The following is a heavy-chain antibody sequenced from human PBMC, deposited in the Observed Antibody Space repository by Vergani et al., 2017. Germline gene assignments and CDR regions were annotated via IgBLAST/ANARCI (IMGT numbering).Heavy chain of an antibody. V-gene: IGHV1-69*08. CDR1: GGTFSSYT. J-gene: IGHJ1*01. D-gene: IGHD2-15*01. Sequence: QVQLVQSGAEVKKPGSSVKVSCKASGGTFSSYTISWVRQAPGQGLEWMGRIIAILGMANYAQKFQGRVTITADKSTSTAYMELSSLRSEDTAVYYCARDLIENDTYGRSCYWGPGTLVTVSS. CDR2: IIAILGMA. CDR3: ARDLIENDTYGRSCY.